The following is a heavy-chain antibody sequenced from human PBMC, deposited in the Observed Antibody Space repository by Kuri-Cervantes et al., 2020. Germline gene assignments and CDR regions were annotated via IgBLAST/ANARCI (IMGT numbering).Heavy chain of an antibody. Sequence: SLKISCAASGFTFDDYAMHWVRQAPGKGLEWVSGISWNSGSIGYADSVKGRFTISRDNAKNSLYLQMNSLRAEDTAVYYCARSHNHYVDVWGKGTTVTVSS. CDR3: ARSHNHYVDV. D-gene: IGHD1-1*01. CDR2: ISWNSGSI. CDR1: GFTFDDYA. J-gene: IGHJ6*03. V-gene: IGHV3-9*01.